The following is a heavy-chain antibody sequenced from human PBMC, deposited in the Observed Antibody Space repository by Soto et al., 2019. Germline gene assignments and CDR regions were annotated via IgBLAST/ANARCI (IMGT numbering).Heavy chain of an antibody. J-gene: IGHJ6*02. Sequence: QVQLVQSGAEVKKPGSSVKVSCKASGGTFSSYAISWVRQAPGQGLEWMGGIIPIFGTANYAQKFLGRVTITADESTSTAYMELSSLRSEDTAVYYCARSRGKVVVAATHYGMDVWGQGTTVTVSS. D-gene: IGHD2-15*01. CDR1: GGTFSSYA. V-gene: IGHV1-69*01. CDR3: ARSRGKVVVAATHYGMDV. CDR2: IIPIFGTA.